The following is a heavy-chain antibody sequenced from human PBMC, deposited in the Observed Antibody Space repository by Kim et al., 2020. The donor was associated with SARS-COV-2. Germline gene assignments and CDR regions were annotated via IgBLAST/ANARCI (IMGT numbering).Heavy chain of an antibody. J-gene: IGHJ5*02. CDR3: ARDNPHNWFDP. CDR2: IYYSGST. CDR1: GGSVSSGSYY. V-gene: IGHV4-61*01. Sequence: SETLSLTCTVSGGSVSSGSYYWSWIRQTPGKGLEWIGYIYYSGSTNYNPSLKSRVTISVDTSKNQFSLKLSSVTAADTAVYYCARDNPHNWFDPWGQGTLVTVSS.